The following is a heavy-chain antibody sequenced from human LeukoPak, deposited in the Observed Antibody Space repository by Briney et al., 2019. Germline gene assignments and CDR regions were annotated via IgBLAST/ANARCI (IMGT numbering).Heavy chain of an antibody. Sequence: SGTLSLTCTVSGGSISTYNYYWGWIRQPPGKGLEWIGSLHYSGTIYYSPSLKSRVTISVDTSKNQFSLKLSSVTAADTAVYYCARRNYYASGSYFPWGQGTLVTVSS. CDR2: LHYSGTI. J-gene: IGHJ5*02. D-gene: IGHD3-10*01. CDR1: GGSISTYNYY. CDR3: ARRNYYASGSYFP. V-gene: IGHV4-39*01.